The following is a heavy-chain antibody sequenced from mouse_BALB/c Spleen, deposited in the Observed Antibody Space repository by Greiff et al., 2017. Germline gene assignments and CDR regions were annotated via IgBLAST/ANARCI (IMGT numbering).Heavy chain of an antibody. CDR3: ARIDRSAWFAY. Sequence: EVKLMESGGGLVQPGGSLKLSCAASGFTFSSYGMSWVRQTPDKRLELVATINSNGGSTYYPDSVKGRFTISRDNAKNTLYLQMSSLKSEDTAMYYCARIDRSAWFAYGGQGTLVTVAA. J-gene: IGHJ3*01. D-gene: IGHD2-14*01. CDR2: INSNGGST. CDR1: GFTFSSYG. V-gene: IGHV5-6-3*01.